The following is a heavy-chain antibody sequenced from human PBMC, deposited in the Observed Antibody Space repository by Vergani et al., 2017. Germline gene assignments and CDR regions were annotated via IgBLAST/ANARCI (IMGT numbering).Heavy chain of an antibody. CDR2: INSDGDST. Sequence: VQLVESGGGLVQPGGSLRLSCTASGFTFSNYWMQWVRQAPGKGLMWVSRINSDGDSTSYADSVKGRFTISRDNAKNTLYLQMDSLRAEDTAVYYCARNPYCGGDCYSDAFDIWGQGTMVTVSS. CDR1: GFTFSNYW. CDR3: ARNPYCGGDCYSDAFDI. J-gene: IGHJ3*02. D-gene: IGHD2-21*02. V-gene: IGHV3-74*01.